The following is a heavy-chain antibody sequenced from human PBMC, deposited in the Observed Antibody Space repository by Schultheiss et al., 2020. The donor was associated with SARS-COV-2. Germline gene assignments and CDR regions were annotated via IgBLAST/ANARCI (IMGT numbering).Heavy chain of an antibody. J-gene: IGHJ4*02. V-gene: IGHV3-23*01. D-gene: IGHD2-2*01. CDR1: GFTFSSYA. CDR3: TTVVPAAIDFDY. Sequence: GGSLRLSCAASGFTFSSYAMSWVRQAPGKGLEWVSTISGSGGSTYYADSVKGRFTISRDNSKNTLYLQMNSLRAEDTAVYYCTTVVPAAIDFDYWGQGTLVTVSS. CDR2: ISGSGGST.